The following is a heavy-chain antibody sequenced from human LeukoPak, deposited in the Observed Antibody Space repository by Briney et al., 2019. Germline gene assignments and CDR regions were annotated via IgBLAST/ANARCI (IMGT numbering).Heavy chain of an antibody. J-gene: IGHJ4*02. D-gene: IGHD3-22*01. Sequence: ASVKVSCKASGYTFTSYVMHWVRQAPGQRLEWMGWIDAGNGNTKYSQKFQGRVTITRDTSASTAYMELSSLRSEDTAVYYCASGYYDSSLDYYFDYWGQGTLVTVSS. V-gene: IGHV1-3*01. CDR3: ASGYYDSSLDYYFDY. CDR2: IDAGNGNT. CDR1: GYTFTSYV.